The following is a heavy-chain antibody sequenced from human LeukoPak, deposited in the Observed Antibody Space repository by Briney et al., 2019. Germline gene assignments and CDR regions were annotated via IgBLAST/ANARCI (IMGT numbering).Heavy chain of an antibody. CDR2: IYYSGST. CDR3: ARRAVAGRALDY. J-gene: IGHJ4*02. V-gene: IGHV4-59*08. D-gene: IGHD6-19*01. Sequence: KPSETLSLTCTVSGGSISSYYWSWIRQPPGKGLEWIGYIYYSGSTNYNPSLKSRVTISVDTSKNQFSLKLSSVTAADTAVYYCARRAVAGRALDYWGQGTLVTVSS. CDR1: GGSISSYY.